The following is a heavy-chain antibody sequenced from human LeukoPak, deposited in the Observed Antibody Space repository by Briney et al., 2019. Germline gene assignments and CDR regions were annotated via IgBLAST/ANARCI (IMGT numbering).Heavy chain of an antibody. Sequence: GRSLRLSCTASGFTFGDYAMSWFRQAPGKGLEWVGFIRGKAYGGTTEYAASVKGRFTISRDDSKSIAYLQMNSLRAEDTAVYYCARDYHSPNFDWLLGYYYYGMDVWGQGTTVTVSS. CDR3: ARDYHSPNFDWLLGYYYYGMDV. CDR2: IRGKAYGGTT. D-gene: IGHD3-9*01. J-gene: IGHJ6*02. V-gene: IGHV3-49*03. CDR1: GFTFGDYA.